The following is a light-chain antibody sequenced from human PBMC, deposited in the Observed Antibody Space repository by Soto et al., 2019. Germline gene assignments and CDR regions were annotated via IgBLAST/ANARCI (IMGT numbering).Light chain of an antibody. Sequence: QSVLTQPPSASGSPGQRVTLSCSGGSSNIGSNTFSWYHHLPGTAPQLLIYSDTQRASGVADLFSGSKSGTSASLAISGLQAEDEADYYCAAWEDRLNGALFGTGTKLTVL. V-gene: IGLV1-44*01. CDR1: SSNIGSNT. J-gene: IGLJ2*01. CDR3: AAWEDRLNGAL. CDR2: SDT.